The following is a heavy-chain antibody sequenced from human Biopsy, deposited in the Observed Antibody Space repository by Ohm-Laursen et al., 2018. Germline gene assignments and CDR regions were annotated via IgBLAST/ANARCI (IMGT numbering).Heavy chain of an antibody. Sequence: SLRLSCSASGFTFDDYAMHWVRQAPGKGLEWVSGITWNSGRIGYADSVKGRFSIFRGNAKHSLYLQMNSLRAEDTALYYCAKDLGQVTAAIGYWGQGTLVTVSS. D-gene: IGHD2-21*02. CDR3: AKDLGQVTAAIGY. CDR1: GFTFDDYA. V-gene: IGHV3-9*01. CDR2: ITWNSGRI. J-gene: IGHJ4*02.